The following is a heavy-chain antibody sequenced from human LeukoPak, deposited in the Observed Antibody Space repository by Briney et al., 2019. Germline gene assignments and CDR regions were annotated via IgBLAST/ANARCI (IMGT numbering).Heavy chain of an antibody. CDR1: GFTFSSYS. CDR3: ATAMRGGSSSSPA. Sequence: GGSLRLSCAASGFTFSSYSMNWVRQAPGKGLEWVSSISSSSSYIYYADSVKGRFTISRDNFKNTLYLQMNSLRVQDTAVYYCATAMRGGSSSSPAWGQGTLVTVSS. CDR2: ISSSSSYI. D-gene: IGHD6-6*01. V-gene: IGHV3-21*01. J-gene: IGHJ5*02.